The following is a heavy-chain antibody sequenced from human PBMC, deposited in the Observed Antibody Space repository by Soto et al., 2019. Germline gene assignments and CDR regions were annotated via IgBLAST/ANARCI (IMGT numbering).Heavy chain of an antibody. V-gene: IGHV3-48*03. Sequence: PGGSLRLSCAASGFTFSSYEMNWVRQAPGKGLEWVSYISSSGSTIYYADSVKGRFTISRDNAKNSLYLQMNSLRAEDTAVYYCARTPGDNTYYYDSSGSCRGFDYWGQGTLVTVSS. D-gene: IGHD3-22*01. CDR2: ISSSGSTI. CDR1: GFTFSSYE. J-gene: IGHJ4*02. CDR3: ARTPGDNTYYYDSSGSCRGFDY.